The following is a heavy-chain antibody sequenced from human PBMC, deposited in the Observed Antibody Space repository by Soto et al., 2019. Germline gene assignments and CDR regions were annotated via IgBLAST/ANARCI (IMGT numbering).Heavy chain of an antibody. V-gene: IGHV3-49*03. J-gene: IGHJ4*02. Sequence: GGSLRLSCTASGFTFGDYAMSWFRQAPGKGLEWVGFIRSKAYGGTTEYAASVKGRFTISRDDSKSIAYLQMNSLKTEDTAVYYCTRGEEEYFDYIWGSYRYPFDYWGQGTLVTVSS. D-gene: IGHD3-16*02. CDR2: IRSKAYGGTT. CDR3: TRGEEEYFDYIWGSYRYPFDY. CDR1: GFTFGDYA.